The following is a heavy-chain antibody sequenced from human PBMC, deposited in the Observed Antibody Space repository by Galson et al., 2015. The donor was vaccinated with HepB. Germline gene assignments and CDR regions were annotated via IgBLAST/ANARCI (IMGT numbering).Heavy chain of an antibody. J-gene: IGHJ4*02. CDR2: IYYSGST. CDR1: GGSISSYY. V-gene: IGHV4-59*01. Sequence: SETLSLTCTVSGGSISSYYWSWIRQPPGKGLEWIGYIYYSGSTNYNPSLKSRVTISVDTSKNQFSLKLSSVTAADTAVYYCARDHSSSWYPLFDYWGQGTLVTVSS. CDR3: ARDHSSSWYPLFDY. D-gene: IGHD6-13*01.